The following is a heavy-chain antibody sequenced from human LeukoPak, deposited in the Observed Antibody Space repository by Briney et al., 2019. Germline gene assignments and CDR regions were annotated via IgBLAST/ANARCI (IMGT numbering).Heavy chain of an antibody. CDR2: ISTSGSAI. V-gene: IGHV3-11*01. CDR1: GFTFSDYY. CDR3: VRGHYGLDV. Sequence: GGSLTLSCAASGFTFSDYYMSWIRQAPGKGLEWVSYISTSGSAIYYADSVTGRFTISRDNAKNSPSLQMNSLGAEDTAVYYCVRGHYGLDVWGQGTTVTASS. J-gene: IGHJ6*02.